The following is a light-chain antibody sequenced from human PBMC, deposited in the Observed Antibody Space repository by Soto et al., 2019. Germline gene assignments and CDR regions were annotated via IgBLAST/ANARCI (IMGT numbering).Light chain of an antibody. CDR2: ATS. Sequence: IQLTQSPSSLSASVGDRVTITCRASQGISSYLAWYQQKPGKAPKLLIYATSNLQTGVPLRFSGSGFGTDFTLTINNLQPEDFATYYCQQSYSVPRTFGGGTKVEI. CDR1: QGISSY. CDR3: QQSYSVPRT. V-gene: IGKV1-39*01. J-gene: IGKJ4*01.